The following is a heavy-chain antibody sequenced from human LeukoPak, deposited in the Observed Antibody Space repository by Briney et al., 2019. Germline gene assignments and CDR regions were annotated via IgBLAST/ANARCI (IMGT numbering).Heavy chain of an antibody. CDR1: GFTFSSYA. CDR2: ISYDGSNK. D-gene: IGHD3-3*01. J-gene: IGHJ5*02. V-gene: IGHV3-30-3*01. CDR3: ARASFAT. Sequence: PGGSLRLSCAASGFTFSSYAMHWVRQAPGKGLEWVAVISYDGSNKYYADSVKGRFTISRDNSKNTLYLQMNSLRAEGTAVYYCARASFATWGQGTLVTVSS.